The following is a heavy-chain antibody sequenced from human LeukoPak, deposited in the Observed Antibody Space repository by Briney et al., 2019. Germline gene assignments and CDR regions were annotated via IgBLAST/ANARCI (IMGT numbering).Heavy chain of an antibody. V-gene: IGHV1-69*02. D-gene: IGHD2-2*01. CDR3: ARDGVVRPPDCSSTSCPYNYYYYGMDV. CDR2: IIPILGIA. CDR1: GGTFSSYT. J-gene: IGHJ6*02. Sequence: AASVTVSCKASGGTFSSYTISWVRQAPGQGLEWMRRIIPILGIANYAQNFQGRVTITADKSTSTAYMELSSLRSEDTAVYYCARDGVVRPPDCSSTSCPYNYYYYGMDVWGQGTTVTVSS.